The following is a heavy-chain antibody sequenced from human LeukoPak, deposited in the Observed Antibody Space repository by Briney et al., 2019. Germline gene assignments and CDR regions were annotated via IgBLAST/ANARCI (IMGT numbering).Heavy chain of an antibody. Sequence: SETLSLTCTVSGGSVSNASYYWSWIRQPPGKGLDWIGYVYYSGSTNYSPSLQSRVTVSVDTSKNQFSLKLNSVTAADTAVYYCARVRYGSGSYYFDNWGQGTLVTVSS. CDR3: ARVRYGSGSYYFDN. J-gene: IGHJ4*02. CDR1: GGSVSNASYY. CDR2: VYYSGST. D-gene: IGHD3-10*01. V-gene: IGHV4-61*01.